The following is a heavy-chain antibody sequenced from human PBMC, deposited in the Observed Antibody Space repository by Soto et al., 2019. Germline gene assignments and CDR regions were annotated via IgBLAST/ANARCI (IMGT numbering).Heavy chain of an antibody. CDR3: ARDAYCSGGSCYDSRVAFDI. Sequence: EVQLLESGGGLVQPGGSLRLSCAASGFTFSSYSMSWVRQAPGKGLEWVSYISGGGGSIYYADSVKGRFTISRDNSKNMVYLQMTSLRAEDTAIYYCARDAYCSGGSCYDSRVAFDIWGQGTVVTVSS. CDR2: ISGGGGSI. D-gene: IGHD2-15*01. CDR1: GFTFSSYS. V-gene: IGHV3-23*01. J-gene: IGHJ3*02.